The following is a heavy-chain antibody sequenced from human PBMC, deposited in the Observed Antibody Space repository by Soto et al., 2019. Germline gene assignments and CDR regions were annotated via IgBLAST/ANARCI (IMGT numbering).Heavy chain of an antibody. D-gene: IGHD3-10*01. CDR3: ARRLTYYYGSGSHNYFDY. Sequence: SETLSLTCTVSGGPISSYYWTWIRQPPGKGLEWIGYVYYSGGTNYNPSLQSRVTISVDTSKNQFSLKLSSVTAADTAVYYCARRLTYYYGSGSHNYFDYWGQGTLVTVSS. V-gene: IGHV4-59*08. J-gene: IGHJ4*02. CDR1: GGPISSYY. CDR2: VYYSGGT.